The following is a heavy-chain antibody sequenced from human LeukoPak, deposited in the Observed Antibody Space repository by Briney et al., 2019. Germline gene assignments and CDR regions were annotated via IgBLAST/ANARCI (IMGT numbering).Heavy chain of an antibody. Sequence: PGGSLRLSCAASGFTFSQYCMTWVRQAPGKGLEWVAEIIQDGSGKYYGDSVKGRFTISRDNAKNSVYLQMNSLRAEDTAVYYCATSDYYDSGRGGVSPSDHWGRGTLVTVSS. V-gene: IGHV3-7*01. CDR2: IIQDGSGK. CDR3: ATSDYYDSGRGGVSPSDH. D-gene: IGHD3-10*01. CDR1: GFTFSQYC. J-gene: IGHJ4*02.